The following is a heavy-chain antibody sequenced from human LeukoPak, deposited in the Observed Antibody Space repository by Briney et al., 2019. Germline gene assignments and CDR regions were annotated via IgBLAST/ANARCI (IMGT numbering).Heavy chain of an antibody. D-gene: IGHD3-10*01. CDR2: IYSGTT. J-gene: IGHJ6*03. CDR3: ARVEYYGSGSYYYMDV. CDR1: GFTVSSNS. Sequence: GGSLRLSCTVSGFTVSSNSMSWVRQAPGKGLEWVSFIYSGTTHYSDSVKGRFTISRDNSKNTLYLQMNSLRAEDTAVYYCARVEYYGSGSYYYMDVWGKGTTVTVSS. V-gene: IGHV3-53*01.